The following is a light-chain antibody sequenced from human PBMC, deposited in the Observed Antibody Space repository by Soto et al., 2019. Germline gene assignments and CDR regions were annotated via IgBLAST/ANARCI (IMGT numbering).Light chain of an antibody. CDR3: QQYNNWPRT. V-gene: IGKV3-15*01. CDR1: QSVSSN. CDR2: GAS. J-gene: IGKJ1*01. Sequence: IVITQCPATLSVSPGERVTLSCRASQSVSSNLSWYQQKPGQAPRLLIYGASTRATGIPARFSGSESGTEFTLTINSLQSEDFAVYYCQQYNNWPRTVGQGTKVDNK.